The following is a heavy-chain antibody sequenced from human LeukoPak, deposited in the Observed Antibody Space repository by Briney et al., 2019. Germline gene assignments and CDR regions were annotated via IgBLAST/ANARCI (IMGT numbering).Heavy chain of an antibody. J-gene: IGHJ6*03. CDR1: GYTFTGYY. CDR3: ASGTTVTTLPYYYYYMDV. Sequence: ASVKVSCKASGYTFTGYYMHWVRQAPGQGLEWMGWINPNSGGTNYAQKFQGRVTMTRDTSISTAYMELSRLRSDDTAVYYCASGTTVTTLPYYYYYMDVWGKGTTVTVSS. D-gene: IGHD4-11*01. CDR2: INPNSGGT. V-gene: IGHV1-2*02.